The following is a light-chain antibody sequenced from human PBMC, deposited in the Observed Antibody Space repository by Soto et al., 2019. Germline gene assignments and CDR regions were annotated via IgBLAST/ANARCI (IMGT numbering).Light chain of an antibody. V-gene: IGKV3-20*01. CDR1: ESVSSSY. CDR3: QQYGSSPRT. J-gene: IGKJ2*02. CDR2: GAS. Sequence: EIVLTQSPGTLSLSPGERATLSCRASESVSSSYLAWYQQKPGRAPRLLIFGASTRATGIPDRFSGSGSGTDFTLTISRLDPEDFAVYYCQQYGSSPRTFGQGTKLEI.